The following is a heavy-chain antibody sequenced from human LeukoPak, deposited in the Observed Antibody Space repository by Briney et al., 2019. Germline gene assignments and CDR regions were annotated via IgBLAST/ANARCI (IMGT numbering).Heavy chain of an antibody. CDR1: GFTFSSYW. CDR3: ARDPSGIQRGQGNDYFDY. D-gene: IGHD5-18*01. V-gene: IGHV3-74*01. CDR2: INSDGSST. Sequence: QSGGSLRLSCAASGFTFSSYWMHWVRQAPGKGLVWVSRINSDGSSTSYADSVKGRFTISRDNSKNTLYLQMNSLRAEDTAVYYCARDPSGIQRGQGNDYFDYWGQGTMVTVSS. J-gene: IGHJ4*02.